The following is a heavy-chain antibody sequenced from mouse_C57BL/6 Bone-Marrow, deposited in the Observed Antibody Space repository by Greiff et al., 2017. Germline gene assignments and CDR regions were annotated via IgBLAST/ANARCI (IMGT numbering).Heavy chain of an antibody. CDR3: ARGTFPLYYAMDY. Sequence: DVQLQESGPGLVKPSQSLSLTCSVTGYSITSGYYWNWIRQFPGNKLEWMGYISYDGSNNYNPSLKNRISITRDTSKNQFFLKLNSVTTEDTSTXYCARGTFPLYYAMDYWGQGTSVTVSS. J-gene: IGHJ4*01. D-gene: IGHD2-14*01. CDR2: ISYDGSN. CDR1: GYSITSGYY. V-gene: IGHV3-6*01.